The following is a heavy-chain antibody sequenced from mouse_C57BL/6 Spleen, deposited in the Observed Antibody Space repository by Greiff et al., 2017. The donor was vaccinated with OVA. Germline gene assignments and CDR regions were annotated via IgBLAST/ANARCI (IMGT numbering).Heavy chain of an antibody. J-gene: IGHJ1*03. Sequence: EVKLVESGGGLVQPGGSLSLSCAASGFTFTDYYMSWVRQPPGKALEWLGFIRNKANGYTTEYSASVKGRFTISRDNSQSILYLQMNALRAEDSATYYCARWERYFDVWGTGTTVTVSS. CDR1: GFTFTDYY. V-gene: IGHV7-3*01. CDR2: IRNKANGYTT. CDR3: ARWERYFDV.